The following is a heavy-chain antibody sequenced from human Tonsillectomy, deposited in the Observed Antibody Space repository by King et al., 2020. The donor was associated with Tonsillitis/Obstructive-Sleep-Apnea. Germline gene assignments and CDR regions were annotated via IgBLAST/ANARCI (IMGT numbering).Heavy chain of an antibody. V-gene: IGHV4-59*08. CDR1: GGSISSYY. J-gene: IGHJ4*02. CDR3: ARQFEGAIHY. Sequence: VQLQESGPGLVKPSETLSLTCTVSGGSISSYYWSWLRQPPGKGLEWIGYIYYSGSTNYNPSLKSRVTISVDTSKNQFSLKLSSVTAADTAVYYCARQFEGAIHYWGQGTLVTVSS. D-gene: IGHD1-26*01. CDR2: IYYSGST.